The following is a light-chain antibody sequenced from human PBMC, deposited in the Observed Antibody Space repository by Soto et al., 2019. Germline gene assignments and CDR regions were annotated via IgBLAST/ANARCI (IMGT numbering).Light chain of an antibody. CDR1: QSISNW. V-gene: IGKV1-5*03. CDR2: KAS. J-gene: IGKJ1*01. CDR3: QQYNSYSWT. Sequence: DLQMTQSPSTLSASVGDRVTITCRASQSISNWLAWYQQKPGKAPKLLIYKASILESGVPSRVSGSGSGTEFTLTISSLQPDDFAAYYCQQYNSYSWTFGQGTKVEIK.